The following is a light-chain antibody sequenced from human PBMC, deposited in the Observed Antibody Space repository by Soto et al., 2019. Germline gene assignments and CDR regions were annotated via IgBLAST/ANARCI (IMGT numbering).Light chain of an antibody. CDR3: QQANSFPIT. CDR2: AAS. Sequence: TQSPSSVSSSVGDRVALTCLASQGISSWLAWYKQKPGKAPKLLSYAASSLQSGVPSRFSGSGSGTDFTLTIGSLKPEDLATYYCQQANSFPITFGQGTRLEI. CDR1: QGISSW. V-gene: IGKV1-12*01. J-gene: IGKJ5*01.